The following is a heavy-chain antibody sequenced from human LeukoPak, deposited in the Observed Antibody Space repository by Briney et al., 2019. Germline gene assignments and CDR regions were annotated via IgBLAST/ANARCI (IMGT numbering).Heavy chain of an antibody. CDR1: GFTFSSYA. CDR2: ISGSGIRT. Sequence: PGGSLRLSCAASGFTFSSYAMSWVRQAPGKGLEWVSAISGSGIRTYYADSVKGRFTISRDNAQNSLYLQMNSLRAEDTAIYYCVRDRGTYRPIDYWGQGTLVTVSS. CDR3: VRDRGTYRPIDY. V-gene: IGHV3-23*01. D-gene: IGHD1-26*01. J-gene: IGHJ4*02.